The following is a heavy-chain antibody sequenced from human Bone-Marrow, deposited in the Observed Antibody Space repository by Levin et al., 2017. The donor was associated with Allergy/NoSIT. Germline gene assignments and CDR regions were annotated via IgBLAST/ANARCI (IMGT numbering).Heavy chain of an antibody. D-gene: IGHD6-13*01. V-gene: IGHV4-30-2*01. CDR2: IYHSGST. J-gene: IGHJ5*02. CDR3: ARVLSSSWYFWFDP. Sequence: SCAVSGGSISSGGYSWSWIRQPPGKGLEWIGYIYHSGSTYYNPSLKSRVTISVDRSKNQFSLKLSSVTAADTAVYYCARVLSSSWYFWFDPWGQGTLVTVSS. CDR1: GGSISSGGYS.